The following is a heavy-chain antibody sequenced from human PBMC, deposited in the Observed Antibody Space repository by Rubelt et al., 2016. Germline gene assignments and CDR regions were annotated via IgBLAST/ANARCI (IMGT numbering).Heavy chain of an antibody. CDR3: ARDPLPVRGVIMTPTH. Sequence: QVQLVQSGAEVKKPGASVKVSCKASGYTFTSYGISWVRQAPGQGLEWMGWISADNGKPNYAQKLQCRVTMTTDTSTSTAYMELRSLSSDDTAVYYCARDPLPVRGVIMTPTHWGQGTLVTVSS. CDR2: ISADNGKP. D-gene: IGHD3-10*01. CDR1: GYTFTSYG. J-gene: IGHJ4*02. V-gene: IGHV1-18*01.